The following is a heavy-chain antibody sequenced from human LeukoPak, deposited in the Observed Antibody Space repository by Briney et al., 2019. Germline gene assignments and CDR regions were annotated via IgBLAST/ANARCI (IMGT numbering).Heavy chain of an antibody. CDR1: GFTFISYW. CDR2: INGYGSST. J-gene: IGHJ4*02. V-gene: IGHV3-74*01. D-gene: IGHD5-18*01. CDR3: ARDAPGNTALDY. Sequence: GGSLRLSCAASGFTFISYWMHWVRQAPGKGLVWVSRINGYGSSTDFADSVKGRLTISRDNAKNTLYLQMNSLRAEDTAVYYCARDAPGNTALDYWGQGTLVTVSS.